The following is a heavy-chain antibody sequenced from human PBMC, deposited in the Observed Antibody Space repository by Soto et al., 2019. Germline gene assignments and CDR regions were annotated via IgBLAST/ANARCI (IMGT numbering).Heavy chain of an antibody. CDR2: IYSGGST. J-gene: IGHJ4*02. Sequence: GGSLRLSCAASGFTVSSNYMSWVRQAPGKGLEWVSVIYSGGSTYYADSVKGRFTISRDNSKNTLYLQMNSLRAEDTAVYYCARSTSGYDSLYFDYWGQGTLVTVSS. CDR3: ARSTSGYDSLYFDY. D-gene: IGHD5-12*01. V-gene: IGHV3-53*01. CDR1: GFTVSSNY.